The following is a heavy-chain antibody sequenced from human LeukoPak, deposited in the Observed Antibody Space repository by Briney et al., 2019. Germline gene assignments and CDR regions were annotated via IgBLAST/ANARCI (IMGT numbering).Heavy chain of an antibody. V-gene: IGHV3-15*07. D-gene: IGHD1-26*01. CDR1: GFTFSNAW. CDR2: IKSKTDGGTT. Sequence: GVTLRLSCAASGFTFSNAWMNWVRQAPGKGLEWVGRIKSKTDGGTTDYAAPVKGRFTISRDDSKNTLYLQMNSLKTEDTAVYYCTTEEAIVGAQGYGMDVWGQGTTVTVSS. CDR3: TTEEAIVGAQGYGMDV. J-gene: IGHJ6*02.